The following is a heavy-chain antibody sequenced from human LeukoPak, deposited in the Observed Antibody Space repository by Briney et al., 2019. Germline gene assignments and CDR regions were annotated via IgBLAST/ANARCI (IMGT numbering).Heavy chain of an antibody. Sequence: GRSLRLSCAASGFTFSSYGMHWVRQAPGKGLEGVAVISYDGSNKYYADSVKGRFTISRDNSKNTLYLQMNSLRAEDTAVYYCAAYYYGSGTSPLGPWGQGTLVTVSS. CDR1: GFTFSSYG. J-gene: IGHJ5*02. CDR3: AAYYYGSGTSPLGP. V-gene: IGHV3-30*03. D-gene: IGHD3-10*01. CDR2: ISYDGSNK.